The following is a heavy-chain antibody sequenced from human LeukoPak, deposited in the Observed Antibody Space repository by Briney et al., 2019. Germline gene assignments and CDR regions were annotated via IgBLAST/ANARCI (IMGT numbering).Heavy chain of an antibody. CDR2: IYHSGST. CDR3: ARDGVATSGMDV. V-gene: IGHV4-30-2*01. Sequence: SQTLSLTCAVSGGSISSGGYSWSWIRQPPGKGLEWIGYIYHSGSTYYNPSLKSRVTISVDRSKNQFSLKLSSVTAADTAVYYCARDGVATSGMDVWGQGTTVTVSS. D-gene: IGHD5-12*01. CDR1: GGSISSGGYS. J-gene: IGHJ6*02.